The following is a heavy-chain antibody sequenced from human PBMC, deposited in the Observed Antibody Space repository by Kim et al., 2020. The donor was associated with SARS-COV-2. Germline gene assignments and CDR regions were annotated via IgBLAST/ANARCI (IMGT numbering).Heavy chain of an antibody. V-gene: IGHV1-3*01. CDR1: GYTFTSYA. D-gene: IGHD2-2*01. CDR3: ASGDFTVVPAAMPGHYGMDV. J-gene: IGHJ6*02. CDR2: INAGNGNT. Sequence: ASVKVSCKASGYTFTSYAMHWVRQAPGQRLEWMGWINAGNGNTKYSQKFQGRVTITRDTSASTAYMELSSLRSEDTAVYYCASGDFTVVPAAMPGHYGMDVWGQGTTVTVSS.